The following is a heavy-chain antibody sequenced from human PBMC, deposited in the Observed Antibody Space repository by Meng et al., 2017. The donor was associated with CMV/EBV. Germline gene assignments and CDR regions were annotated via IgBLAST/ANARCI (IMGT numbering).Heavy chain of an antibody. CDR3: ARRMGYCSSTSCYGVADAFDI. Sequence: KVSCKGSGYSFTSYWIGWVRQMPGKGLEWMEIIYPGDSDTRYSPSFQGQVTISADKSISTAYLQWSSLKASDTAMYYCARRMGYCSSTSCYGVADAFDIWGQGTMVTVSS. CDR2: IYPGDSDT. D-gene: IGHD2-2*01. J-gene: IGHJ3*02. V-gene: IGHV5-51*01. CDR1: GYSFTSYW.